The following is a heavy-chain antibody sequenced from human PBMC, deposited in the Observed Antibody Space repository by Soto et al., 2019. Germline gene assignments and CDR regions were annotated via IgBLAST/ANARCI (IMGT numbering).Heavy chain of an antibody. CDR1: GGTFSRHA. D-gene: IGHD4-17*01. CDR3: ASAPPKYTGDHDAFDI. J-gene: IGHJ3*02. V-gene: IGHV1-69*12. Sequence: QVQLVQSGTEVKKPGSSVKVSCKASGGTFSRHAVSWVRQAPGQGLEWMGAIIPIVDATNDAQKFQDRVTVTADESTSTGYMELRCVRSEDTAVYFCASAPPKYTGDHDAFDIWGQGTMVIVSS. CDR2: IIPIVDAT.